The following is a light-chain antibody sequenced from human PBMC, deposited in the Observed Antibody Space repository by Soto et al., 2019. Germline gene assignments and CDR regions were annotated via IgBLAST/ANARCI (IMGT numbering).Light chain of an antibody. Sequence: DIPMTQIPSTLPASVGDTVTIICRASESISSWLAWYQQKPGKAPKLLIYDVSKLRRGVPSRFSGGGSGTEYILSICSLQPEDFATYFCQQYNSDSPWTFGQGTKVEIK. CDR3: QQYNSDSPWT. CDR2: DVS. J-gene: IGKJ1*01. V-gene: IGKV1-5*02. CDR1: ESISSW.